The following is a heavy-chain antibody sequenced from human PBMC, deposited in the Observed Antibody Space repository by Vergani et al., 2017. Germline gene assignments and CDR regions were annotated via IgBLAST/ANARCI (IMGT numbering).Heavy chain of an antibody. V-gene: IGHV4-39*01. CDR3: ARQFWGGGGYRFDH. Sequence: QLQLQESGPGLLKPSETLSLTCSVSGTSISGSSDYRGWLRQPPGKGLEWIGSIFYTGTSYYNPSLESRATNSVDMSKNQFSLKLKSVTAADTAVYYCARQFWGGGGYRFDHWGQGTLVTVSS. D-gene: IGHD5-18*01. CDR1: GTSISGSSDY. CDR2: IFYTGTS. J-gene: IGHJ4*02.